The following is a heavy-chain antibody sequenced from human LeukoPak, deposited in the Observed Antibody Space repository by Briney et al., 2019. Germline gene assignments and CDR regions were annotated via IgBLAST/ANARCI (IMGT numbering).Heavy chain of an antibody. CDR3: ARQGSYYDSSGYPKYYFDY. J-gene: IGHJ4*02. Sequence: GESLKISCKGSGYSFTSYWIGWVRQLPGKGLEWMGIIYPGDSDTRYSPSFQGQVTISADKSISTAYLQWSSLKASDTAMYYCARQGSYYDSSGYPKYYFDYWGQGTLVAVSS. CDR1: GYSFTSYW. V-gene: IGHV5-51*01. CDR2: IYPGDSDT. D-gene: IGHD3-22*01.